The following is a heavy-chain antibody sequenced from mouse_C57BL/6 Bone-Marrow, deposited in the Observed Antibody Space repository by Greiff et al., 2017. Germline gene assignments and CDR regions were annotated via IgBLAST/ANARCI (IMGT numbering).Heavy chain of an antibody. V-gene: IGHV5-6*01. CDR3: ASPMITRAWFAY. Sequence: EVKLQESGGDLVKPGGSLKLSCAASGFTFSSYGMSWVRQTPDKRLEWVATISSGGSYTYYPDSVKGRFPISRDNAKNTLYLQMSSLKSEDTAMYYCASPMITRAWFAYWGQGTLVTVSA. J-gene: IGHJ3*01. CDR2: ISSGGSYT. CDR1: GFTFSSYG. D-gene: IGHD2-4*01.